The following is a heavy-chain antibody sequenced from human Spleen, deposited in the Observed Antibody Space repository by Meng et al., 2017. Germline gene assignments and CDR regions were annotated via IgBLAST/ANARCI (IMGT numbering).Heavy chain of an antibody. V-gene: IGHV1-69*01. CDR1: GGTFSSYA. CDR3: ARFGYCSSTSCSGY. J-gene: IGHJ4*02. D-gene: IGHD2-2*03. CDR2: IIPIFGTA. Sequence: QVQLVQSGAEVKKPGSSVKVSCKASGGTFSSYAISWVRQAPGQGLEWMGGIIPIFGTANYAQKFQGRVTITADESTSTAYMELSSLRSEDTAVYYCARFGYCSSTSCSGYWGQGTLVTVSS.